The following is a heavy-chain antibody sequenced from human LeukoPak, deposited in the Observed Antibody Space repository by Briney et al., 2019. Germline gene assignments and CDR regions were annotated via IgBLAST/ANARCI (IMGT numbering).Heavy chain of an antibody. D-gene: IGHD1-26*01. V-gene: IGHV4-34*01. CDR2: INHSGST. CDR1: GGSFSGYY. CDR3: AAAPARAKFDP. Sequence: SETLSLTCAVYGGSFSGYYWSWIRQPPGKGLEWIGEINHSGSTNYNPSLKSRVTISVDTSKNQFSLKLSSVTAADTAVYYCAAAPARAKFDPWGQGTLVTVSS. J-gene: IGHJ5*02.